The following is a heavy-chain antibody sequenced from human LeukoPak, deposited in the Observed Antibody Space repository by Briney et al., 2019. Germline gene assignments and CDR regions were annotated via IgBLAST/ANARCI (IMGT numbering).Heavy chain of an antibody. Sequence: ASVKVSCKASGYTFTTYGISWVRQAPGQGLEWMGWISAYNGDTNYAQRLQGRVTLTTDISASTAYMDLRSLTSDDTAVYYCARITFVVEGYGMDVWGQGTTVTVSS. D-gene: IGHD2-21*01. CDR2: ISAYNGDT. CDR1: GYTFTTYG. J-gene: IGHJ6*02. CDR3: ARITFVVEGYGMDV. V-gene: IGHV1-18*01.